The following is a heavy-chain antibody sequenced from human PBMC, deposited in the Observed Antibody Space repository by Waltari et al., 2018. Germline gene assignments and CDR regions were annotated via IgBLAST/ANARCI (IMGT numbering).Heavy chain of an antibody. D-gene: IGHD2-8*01. J-gene: IGHJ3*02. CDR1: GFTFSSYA. V-gene: IGHV3-23*04. Sequence: EVQLVESGGGLVQPGGSLRLSCAACGFTFSSYAMSWVRQAPGKGLEWVSAISGMGGSTYYADSVKGPFTNSSDNSKNTLYLQMNILRAEYTAVYYCAKSQGCVLPPYDAFDIWGQGTMVTVSS. CDR3: AKSQGCVLPPYDAFDI. CDR2: ISGMGGST.